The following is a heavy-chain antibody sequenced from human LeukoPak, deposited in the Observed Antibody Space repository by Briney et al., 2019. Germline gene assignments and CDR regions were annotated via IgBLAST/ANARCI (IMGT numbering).Heavy chain of an antibody. D-gene: IGHD6-6*01. CDR2: LSDGGTRI. V-gene: IGHV3-23*01. J-gene: IGHJ4*02. CDR3: ANTHCDSSPIVWNF. Sequence: GGSLRLSCAASGFTFSSYAMHWVRQAPGKGLEWVSGLSDGGTRIFYADSVKGRFTVSRDNSKNTLYLQMDSLRAEDTAVYYCANTHCDSSPIVWNFWGQGTLVTVSS. CDR1: GFTFSSYA.